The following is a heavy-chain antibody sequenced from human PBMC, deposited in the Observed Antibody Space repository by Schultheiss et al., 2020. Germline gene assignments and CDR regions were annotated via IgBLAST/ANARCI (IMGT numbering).Heavy chain of an antibody. V-gene: IGHV3-23*01. CDR1: GFTFDDYA. D-gene: IGHD2-8*01. CDR3: ASSMLFGWFDP. J-gene: IGHJ5*02. CDR2: ISGSGGST. Sequence: GGSLRLSCAASGFTFDDYAMHWVRQAPGKGLEWVSAISGSGGSTYYADSVKGRFTISRDNAKNSLYPQMNSLRAEDTAVYYCASSMLFGWFDPWGQGTLVTVSS.